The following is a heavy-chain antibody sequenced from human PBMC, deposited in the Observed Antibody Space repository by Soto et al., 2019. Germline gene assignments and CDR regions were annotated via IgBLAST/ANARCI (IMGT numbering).Heavy chain of an antibody. J-gene: IGHJ6*02. Sequence: ASVKVSCKASGYTFTSYYINWVRQATGQGLEWMGWMNPNSGNTGYAHKFQGRVTMTRNTSISTAYMELSSLRSEDTAVYYCARWIYDFWSGYYGHYGMDVWGQGTTVNVSS. CDR3: ARWIYDFWSGYYGHYGMDV. V-gene: IGHV1-8*01. CDR1: GYTFTSYY. CDR2: MNPNSGNT. D-gene: IGHD3-3*01.